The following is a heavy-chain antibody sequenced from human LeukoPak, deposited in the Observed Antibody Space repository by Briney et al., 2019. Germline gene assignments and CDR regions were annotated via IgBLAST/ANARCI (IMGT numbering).Heavy chain of an antibody. CDR2: ISGSGGST. V-gene: IGHV3-23*01. J-gene: IGHJ4*02. CDR1: GFTFSSYA. CDR3: AKKSIMGDSSTWYYFDY. Sequence: HPGGSLRLSCAASGFTFSSYAMSWVRQAPGKGLEWVSGISGSGGSTYYADSVKGRFTIPRDNSKNTLYLQMNSLRAEDTAVYYCAKKSIMGDSSTWYYFDYWGQGTLVTVSS. D-gene: IGHD6-13*01.